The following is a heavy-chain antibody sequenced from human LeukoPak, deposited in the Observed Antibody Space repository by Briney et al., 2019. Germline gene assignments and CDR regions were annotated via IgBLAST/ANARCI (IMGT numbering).Heavy chain of an antibody. CDR1: GYTFTGYY. D-gene: IGHD3-22*01. CDR2: INPNSGGT. J-gene: IGHJ5*02. Sequence: ASVKVSCKASGYTFTGYYMHWVRQAPGQGLEWMGRINPNSGGTNYAQKFQGRVTMTRDTSISTAYMELSRLRSDDTAVYYCARDPRPRIVVVTTGNLIDPWGQGTLVTVSS. V-gene: IGHV1-2*06. CDR3: ARDPRPRIVVVTTGNLIDP.